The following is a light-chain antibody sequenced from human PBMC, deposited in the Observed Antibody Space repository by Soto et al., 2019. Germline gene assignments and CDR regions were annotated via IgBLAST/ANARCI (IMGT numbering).Light chain of an antibody. CDR2: GAS. Sequence: EIVMTQSPATLSVSPGERTTLSCRASQSVSSNLVWYQQKYGQAPRLLIYGASTRATGIPARFSGSGSGTEFTLTISSLQSEDFAVYYCQQYNNWPRTFGQGTKVEMK. CDR1: QSVSSN. J-gene: IGKJ1*01. V-gene: IGKV3-15*01. CDR3: QQYNNWPRT.